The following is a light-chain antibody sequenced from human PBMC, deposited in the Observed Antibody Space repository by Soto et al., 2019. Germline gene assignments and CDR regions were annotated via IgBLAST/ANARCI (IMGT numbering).Light chain of an antibody. J-gene: IGKJ1*01. CDR1: QRVSSSY. CDR2: GAS. Sequence: ILLSTSPCTRPRSHNERATHSCGAGQRVSSSYLAWYQQKPGHAPRLLVYGASSRATGIPDRFSGSGSGTDFTLSIIRLEPEDIEMNYCQQNGMLPRTFCQVSKVDI. CDR3: QQNGMLPRT. V-gene: IGKV3-20*01.